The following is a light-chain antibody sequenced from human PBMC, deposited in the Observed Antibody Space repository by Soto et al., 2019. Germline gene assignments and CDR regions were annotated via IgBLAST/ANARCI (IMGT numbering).Light chain of an antibody. Sequence: EIVMTQSPVTLSVSPGERVTLSCRASESVRSNLAWYQQKPGQAPRLLMYGASTRATGIPARFSGSGSGTQFTLTISSLQSEDFAVYYCQQYNNWWTFGQGTKVDIK. CDR2: GAS. CDR1: ESVRSN. J-gene: IGKJ1*01. CDR3: QQYNNWWT. V-gene: IGKV3-15*01.